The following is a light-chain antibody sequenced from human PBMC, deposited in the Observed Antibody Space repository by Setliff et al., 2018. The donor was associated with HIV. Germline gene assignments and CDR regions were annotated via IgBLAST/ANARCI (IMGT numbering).Light chain of an antibody. V-gene: IGLV2-14*01. CDR2: EVR. Sequence: QSALTQSASVSGSPGQSITISCTGTSSDVGGYSYVSWYQQHPGKAPKLIIYEVRNRPPGVSNRFSGSKSGNTASLTISGLQAEDEADYYCSSYAITNTLPFGTGTKVTVL. CDR1: SSDVGGYSY. CDR3: SSYAITNTLP. J-gene: IGLJ1*01.